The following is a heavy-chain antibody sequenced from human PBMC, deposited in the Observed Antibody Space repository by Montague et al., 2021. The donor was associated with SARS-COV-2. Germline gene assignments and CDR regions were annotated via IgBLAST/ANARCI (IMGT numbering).Heavy chain of an antibody. Sequence: SLRLSCAASGFTFSSYGMHWVRQAPGKGLEWVAVIWYDGSNKYYADSVKGRFTISRDNSMNTLYLQTNSLRAEDTAVYYCARDLFWGTDSGTQQRRDYWGQGTLVTVSS. J-gene: IGHJ4*02. D-gene: IGHD3-16*01. V-gene: IGHV3-33*01. CDR3: ARDLFWGTDSGTQQRRDY. CDR1: GFTFSSYG. CDR2: IWYDGSNK.